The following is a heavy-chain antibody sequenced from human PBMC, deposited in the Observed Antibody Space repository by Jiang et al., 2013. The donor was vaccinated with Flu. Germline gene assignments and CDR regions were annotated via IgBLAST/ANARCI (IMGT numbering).Heavy chain of an antibody. J-gene: IGHJ5*02. D-gene: IGHD3-10*01. CDR1: GFSLSTSGES. CDR2: IYWDDNK. Sequence: KPTQTLTVTCTFSGFSLSTSGESVAWIRQPPGKALEWLAVIYWDDNKRYNPSLKSRLAISKDTRASQVVLTLLNVDPVDSGTYFCAHTQIPDSNSGTSRRGSYDLWGPGTLLTVSS. V-gene: IGHV2-5*02. CDR3: AHTQIPDSNSGTSRRGSYDL.